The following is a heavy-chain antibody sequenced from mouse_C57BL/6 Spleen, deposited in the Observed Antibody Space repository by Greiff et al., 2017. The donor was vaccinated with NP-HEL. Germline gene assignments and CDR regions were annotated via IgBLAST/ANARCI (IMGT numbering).Heavy chain of an antibody. D-gene: IGHD2-5*01. CDR2: ISSGGSYT. CDR1: GFTFSSYG. Sequence: EVKLVESGGDLVKPGGSLKLSCAASGFTFSSYGMSWVRQTPDKRLEWVATISSGGSYTYYPDSVKGRFTISRDNAKNTLYLQMSSLKSEDTAMYYCARQGAPTIETYYFDYWGQGTTLTVSS. CDR3: ARQGAPTIETYYFDY. V-gene: IGHV5-6*01. J-gene: IGHJ2*01.